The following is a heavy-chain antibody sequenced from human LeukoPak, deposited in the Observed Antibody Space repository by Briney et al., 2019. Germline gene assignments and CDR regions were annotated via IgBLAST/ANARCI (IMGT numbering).Heavy chain of an antibody. V-gene: IGHV3-21*01. CDR1: GFTFSSYS. CDR2: ISSSSSYI. CDR3: AKDRRIAVAGIFDY. J-gene: IGHJ4*02. D-gene: IGHD6-19*01. Sequence: PGGSLRLSCAASGFTFSSYSMNWVRQAPGKGLEWVSSISSSSSYIYYADSVKGRFTISRDNAKNSLYLQMNSLRAEDTAVYYCAKDRRIAVAGIFDYWGQGTLVTVSS.